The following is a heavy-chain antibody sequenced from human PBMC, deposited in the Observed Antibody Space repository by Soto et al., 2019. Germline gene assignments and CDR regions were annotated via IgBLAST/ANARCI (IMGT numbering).Heavy chain of an antibody. CDR1: GYTFTSYG. V-gene: IGHV1-18*01. J-gene: IGHJ6*03. CDR2: ISAYNGNT. Sequence: ASVKVSCKASGYTFTSYGISWVRQAPGQGLEWMGWISAYNGNTNYAQKLQGRVTMTTDTSTSTAYMELRSLRSDDTAVYYCAMVDTAMAPYYYYYYMDVWGKGTTVTVSS. D-gene: IGHD5-18*01. CDR3: AMVDTAMAPYYYYYYMDV.